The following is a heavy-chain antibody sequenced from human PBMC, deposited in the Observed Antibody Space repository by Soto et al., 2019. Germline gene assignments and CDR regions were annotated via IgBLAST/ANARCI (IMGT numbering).Heavy chain of an antibody. V-gene: IGHV3-30*03. Sequence: QVQLVGSGGGVVQPGRSLRLSCAASGFTFNNFAMHWVRQAPGKGLEWVAVISYDGGDKYYADSVKGRFTISRDNSKNTLYLQMNGLRAEDTAEYYCARDLSTGAADYYFDYWNQGALVTVSS. CDR1: GFTFNNFA. D-gene: IGHD6-13*01. J-gene: IGHJ4*02. CDR3: ARDLSTGAADYYFDY. CDR2: ISYDGGDK.